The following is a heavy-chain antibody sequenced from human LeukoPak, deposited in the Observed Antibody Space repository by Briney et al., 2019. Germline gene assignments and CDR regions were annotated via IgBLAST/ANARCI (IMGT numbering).Heavy chain of an antibody. V-gene: IGHV1-8*01. CDR1: GYTFTSYD. CDR2: MNPNSGNT. Sequence: ASVKVSCKASGYTFTSYDINWVRQATRQGLEWMGWMNPNSGNTGYAQKFQGRVTMTRNTSISTAYMELSSLRSEDTAVYYCARDYYDFWSGYYPNTNWFDPWGQGTLVTVSS. J-gene: IGHJ5*02. CDR3: ARDYYDFWSGYYPNTNWFDP. D-gene: IGHD3-3*01.